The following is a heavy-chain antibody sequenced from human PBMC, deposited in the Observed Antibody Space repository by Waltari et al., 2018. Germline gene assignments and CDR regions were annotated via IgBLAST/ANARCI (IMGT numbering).Heavy chain of an antibody. D-gene: IGHD1-26*01. CDR1: GFTSSSYS. CDR3: ARTHSGSYYGAFDI. CDR2: ISSSSSYI. J-gene: IGHJ3*02. V-gene: IGHV3-21*01. Sequence: EVQLVESGGGLVKPGGSLRLSCAASGFTSSSYSMNWVRQPRGKGLEWVSSISSSSSYIYYADSVKGRFTISRDNAKNSLYLQMNSLRAEDTAVYYCARTHSGSYYGAFDIWGQGTMVTVSS.